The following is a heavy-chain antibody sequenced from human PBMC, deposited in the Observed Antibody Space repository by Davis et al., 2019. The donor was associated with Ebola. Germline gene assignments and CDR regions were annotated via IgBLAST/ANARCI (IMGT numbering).Heavy chain of an antibody. CDR2: IIPIFGTA. CDR1: GYTFTIYG. CDR3: ASNRMGVNTPFDY. Sequence: SVKVSCKASGYTFTIYGISWVRQAPGQGLEWMGGIIPIFGTANYAQKFQGRVTITADESTSTAYIELSSLRSEDTAVYYCASNRMGVNTPFDYWGQGTLVTVSS. J-gene: IGHJ4*02. V-gene: IGHV1-69*13. D-gene: IGHD1-14*01.